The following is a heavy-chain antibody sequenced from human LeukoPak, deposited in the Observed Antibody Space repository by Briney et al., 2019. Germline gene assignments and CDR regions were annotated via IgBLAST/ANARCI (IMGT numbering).Heavy chain of an antibody. Sequence: GGSLRLSCAVSGFTLSTYSMSWVRQAPGKGLEWVSSISGSRSDIYYAASVKGRFPISSDNAKNSLYLQMNSLRAEDTAVYYCARGPGIAVAPLQHWGQGTLVTVSS. CDR2: ISGSRSDI. V-gene: IGHV3-21*01. D-gene: IGHD6-19*01. CDR3: ARGPGIAVAPLQH. J-gene: IGHJ1*01. CDR1: GFTLSTYS.